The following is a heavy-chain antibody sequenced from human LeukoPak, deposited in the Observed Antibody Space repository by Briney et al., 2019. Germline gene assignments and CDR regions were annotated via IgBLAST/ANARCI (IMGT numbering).Heavy chain of an antibody. CDR1: GYTLTELS. V-gene: IGHV1-24*01. CDR2: FDPEDGET. D-gene: IGHD3-10*01. J-gene: IGHJ4*02. CDR3: ATERAYYGSGSYLY. Sequence: GASVNVSCKVSGYTLTELSMHWVRQAPGKGLEWMGGFDPEDGETIYAQKFQGRVTMTEDTSTDTAYMELGSLRSEDTAVYYCATERAYYGSGSYLYWGQGTLVTVSS.